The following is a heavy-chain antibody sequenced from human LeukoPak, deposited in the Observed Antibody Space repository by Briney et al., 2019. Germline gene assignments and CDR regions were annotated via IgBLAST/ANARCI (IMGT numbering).Heavy chain of an antibody. CDR1: GYTFTSYD. J-gene: IGHJ5*02. D-gene: IGHD3-10*01. CDR3: ARYPSLWFGEYNWFDP. CDR2: MNPNSGNT. V-gene: IGHV1-8*01. Sequence: ASVKVSCKASGYTFTSYDINWVRQATGQGLEWMGWMNPNSGNTGYAQKFQGRVTVTRNTSISTAYMELSSLRSEDTAVYYCARYPSLWFGEYNWFDPWGQGTLVTVSS.